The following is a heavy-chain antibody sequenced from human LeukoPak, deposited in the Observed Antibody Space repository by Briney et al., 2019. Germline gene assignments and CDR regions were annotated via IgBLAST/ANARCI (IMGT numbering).Heavy chain of an antibody. J-gene: IGHJ2*01. D-gene: IGHD4-23*01. V-gene: IGHV3-23*01. CDR3: AKVESSGNSENWYFDL. Sequence: PGGSLRLSCAASGFTFSSYAMSWVRQAPGKGLEWVSAISYNGGRTNYADSVKGRFTISRDSFNKMLFLHMNSLTAGDTALYYCAKVESSGNSENWYFDLWGRGTLVTVSS. CDR2: ISYNGGRT. CDR1: GFTFSSYA.